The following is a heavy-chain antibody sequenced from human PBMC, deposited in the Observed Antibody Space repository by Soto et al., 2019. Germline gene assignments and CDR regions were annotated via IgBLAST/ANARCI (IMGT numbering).Heavy chain of an antibody. CDR3: ARDGEQWLVRGYFDY. D-gene: IGHD6-19*01. V-gene: IGHV3-33*01. CDR1: GFTFSSYG. J-gene: IGHJ4*02. Sequence: PGGSLRLSCAASGFTFSSYGMHWVRQAPGKGLEWVAVIWYDGSNKYYADSVKGRFTISRDNSKNTLYLQMNSLRAEDTAVYYCARDGEQWLVRGYFDYWGQGTLVTVSS. CDR2: IWYDGSNK.